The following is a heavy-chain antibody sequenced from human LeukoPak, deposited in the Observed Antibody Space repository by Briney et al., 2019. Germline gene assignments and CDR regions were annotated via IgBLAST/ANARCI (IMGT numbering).Heavy chain of an antibody. CDR2: IYHTGST. D-gene: IGHD6-13*01. V-gene: IGHV4-59*08. CDR3: ARPYDSWYYFDY. J-gene: IGHJ4*02. Sequence: PSETLSLTCTVSGGSISDYYWSWIRQPPGKGLEWIGYIYHTGSTNHNPSLKSRVTISVDTSKNQFSLKLSSVTAADTAVYYCARPYDSWYYFDYWGQGTLVTVSS. CDR1: GGSISDYY.